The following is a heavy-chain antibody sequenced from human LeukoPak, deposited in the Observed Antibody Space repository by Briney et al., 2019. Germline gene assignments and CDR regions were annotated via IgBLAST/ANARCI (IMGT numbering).Heavy chain of an antibody. CDR3: ARGYCSSTSCSPTDYYYYMDV. J-gene: IGHJ6*03. D-gene: IGHD2-2*01. Sequence: ASVKVSCKASGYTFTSYGISWVRQAPGQGLEWMGWINPNSGGTNYAQKFQGRVTMTRDTSISTAYMELSRLRSDDTAVYYCARGYCSSTSCSPTDYYYYMDVWGKGTTVTVSS. V-gene: IGHV1-2*02. CDR1: GYTFTSYG. CDR2: INPNSGGT.